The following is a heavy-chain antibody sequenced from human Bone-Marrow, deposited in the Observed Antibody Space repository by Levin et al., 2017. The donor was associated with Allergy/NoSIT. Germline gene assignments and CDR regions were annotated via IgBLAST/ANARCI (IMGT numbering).Heavy chain of an antibody. CDR1: GGSISSGNYY. D-gene: IGHD2-15*01. J-gene: IGHJ4*02. CDR3: ARAGGYCSGGSCYSFDY. V-gene: IGHV4-61*02. CDR2: IYTSGST. Sequence: SCTVSGGSISSGNYYWSWIRQPAGKGLEWIGRIYTSGSTNYNPSLKSRVTISVDTSKNQFSLKLSSVTAADTAVYYCARAGGYCSGGSCYSFDYWGQGTLVTVSS.